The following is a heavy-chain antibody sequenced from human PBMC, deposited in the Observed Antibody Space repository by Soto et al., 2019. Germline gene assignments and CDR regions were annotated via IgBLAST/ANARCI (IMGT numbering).Heavy chain of an antibody. J-gene: IGHJ4*02. D-gene: IGHD3-10*01. V-gene: IGHV3-74*01. CDR1: GCSFSHYW. CDR3: ADSWLPTSY. CDR2: ISPDGRTT. Sequence: PGGSLRLSCASSGCSFSHYWMHWVRQAPGKGLVWVSRISPDGRTTTYADSVNGRFTISRDNAKSTLYLQMNSLTVEDGAVYYCADSWLPTSYWGPGTLVTVSS.